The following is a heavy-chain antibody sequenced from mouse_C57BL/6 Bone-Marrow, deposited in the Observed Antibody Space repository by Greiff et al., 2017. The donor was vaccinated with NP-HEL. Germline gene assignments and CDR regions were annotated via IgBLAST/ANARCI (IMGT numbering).Heavy chain of an antibody. V-gene: IGHV1-54*01. Sequence: QVQLQQSGAELVRPGTSVKVSCKASGYAFTNYLIEWVKQRPGQGLEWIGVINPGSGGTNYNEKFKGKATLTADKSSSTPYMQLSSLTSEDSAVYFCARSASTMVTTVGGQGTSVTVSS. J-gene: IGHJ4*01. CDR2: INPGSGGT. D-gene: IGHD2-2*01. CDR3: ARSASTMVTTV. CDR1: GYAFTNYL.